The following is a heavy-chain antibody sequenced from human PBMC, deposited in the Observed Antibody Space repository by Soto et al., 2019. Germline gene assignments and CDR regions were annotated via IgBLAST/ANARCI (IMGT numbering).Heavy chain of an antibody. D-gene: IGHD2-2*01. J-gene: IGHJ5*02. CDR3: ARDSRIVARPAMGSVGFDP. V-gene: IGHV3-21*01. CDR2: ISTGGNYV. CDR1: GFTFIDYS. Sequence: PGGSLRLSCATSGFTFIDYSMNWVRQAPGKDLEWISSISTGGNYVYYADSVKGRFTISRDNAKSSLYPQMDSLRAEDTAVYYCARDSRIVARPAMGSVGFDPWGQGTLVTVSS.